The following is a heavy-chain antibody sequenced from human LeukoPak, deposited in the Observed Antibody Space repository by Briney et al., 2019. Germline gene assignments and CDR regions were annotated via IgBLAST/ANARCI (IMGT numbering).Heavy chain of an antibody. Sequence: ASVKVSCKASGYTFTSYGISWVRQAPGQGLEWMGWISAYNGNTNYAQKLQGRVTMTTDTSTSTAYMELRSLRSDDTAVYYCARDFHPREYYDSNGTYYYYYGMDVWGQGTAVTVSS. CDR1: GYTFTSYG. D-gene: IGHD3-22*01. J-gene: IGHJ6*02. V-gene: IGHV1-18*01. CDR2: ISAYNGNT. CDR3: ARDFHPREYYDSNGTYYYYYGMDV.